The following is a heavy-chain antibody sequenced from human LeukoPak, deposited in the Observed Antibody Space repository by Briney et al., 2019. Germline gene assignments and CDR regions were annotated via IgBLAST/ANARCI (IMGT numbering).Heavy chain of an antibody. V-gene: IGHV3-48*04. D-gene: IGHD1-26*01. CDR1: GFTFSSYS. CDR2: ISSSSSTI. CDR3: ARFRQVGALNRPFDY. J-gene: IGHJ4*02. Sequence: GGSLRLSCAASGFTFSSYSMNWVRQAPGKGLEWVSYISSSSSTIYYADSVKGRFTISRDNAKNSLYLQMNSLRAEDTAVYYCARFRQVGALNRPFDYRGQGTLVTVSS.